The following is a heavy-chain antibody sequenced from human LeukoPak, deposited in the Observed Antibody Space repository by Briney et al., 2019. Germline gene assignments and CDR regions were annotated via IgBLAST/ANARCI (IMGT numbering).Heavy chain of an antibody. CDR2: IRYDGSNK. D-gene: IGHD1-26*01. J-gene: IGHJ5*02. V-gene: IGHV3-30*02. Sequence: GGSLRLSCAASGFTFSSFGMLWVRQAPGKGLEWVAYIRYDGSNKKYADSLEGRFTISRDNSKNALYLQIDSLRPEDTAVYYCAKKSGAAFYNWFDPWGQGTLVTVSS. CDR1: GFTFSSFG. CDR3: AKKSGAAFYNWFDP.